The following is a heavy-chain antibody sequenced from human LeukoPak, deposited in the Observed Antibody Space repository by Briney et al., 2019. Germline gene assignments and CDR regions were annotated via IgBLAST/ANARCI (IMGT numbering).Heavy chain of an antibody. V-gene: IGHV3-21*01. CDR2: ISSTGRYM. CDR3: ASEPGLSRGAVYAMDV. CDR1: GFTFRSFS. D-gene: IGHD3-22*01. J-gene: IGHJ6*02. Sequence: GGSLRLSCAASGFTFRSFSMNWVRQAPGKGLEWVAAISSTGRYMYYADSVKGRFTISRDNANNSVYLQMDSLRPEDTAVYYCASEPGLSRGAVYAMDVWGQGTTVTVSS.